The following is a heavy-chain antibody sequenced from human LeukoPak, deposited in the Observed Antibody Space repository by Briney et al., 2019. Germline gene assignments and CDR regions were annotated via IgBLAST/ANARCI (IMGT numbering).Heavy chain of an antibody. CDR3: ARDVSGWSRDY. V-gene: IGHV3-21*03. Sequence: GGSLRLSCAASGFTFSSSGMTWVRQAPGKGLQWVSTIGSDGSIFYADSLKGRFTISRDNAKNSLFLHINSLRVEDTAVYYCARDVSGWSRDYWGQGTLVTVSS. CDR2: IGSDGSI. D-gene: IGHD6-19*01. CDR1: GFTFSSSG. J-gene: IGHJ4*02.